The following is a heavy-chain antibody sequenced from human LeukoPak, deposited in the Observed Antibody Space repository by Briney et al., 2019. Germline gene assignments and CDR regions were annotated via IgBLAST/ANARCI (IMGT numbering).Heavy chain of an antibody. V-gene: IGHV4-38-2*02. D-gene: IGHD3-9*01. J-gene: IGHJ4*02. CDR1: GYSISSGYY. CDR2: IYHSGST. Sequence: PSETLSLTCTVSGYSISSGYYWGWIRQPPGKGLEWIGSIYHSGSTYYNPSLKSRVTISLDTSKNQFSLKLYSVTAADTAVYYCARDKYYYDILTTYYTLLDYWGQGTLVTVSS. CDR3: ARDKYYYDILTTYYTLLDY.